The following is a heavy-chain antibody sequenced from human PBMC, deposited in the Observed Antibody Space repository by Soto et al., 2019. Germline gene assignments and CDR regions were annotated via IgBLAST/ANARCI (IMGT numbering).Heavy chain of an antibody. Sequence: SETLSLTCAVYGGSFSGYYWSWIRQPPGKGLEWIGEINHSGSTNYNPSLKSRVTISVDTSKNQFSLKLSSVTAADTTVYYCARGHQSITMVRGVKFDPWGQGTLVTVS. D-gene: IGHD3-10*01. V-gene: IGHV4-34*01. J-gene: IGHJ5*02. CDR3: ARGHQSITMVRGVKFDP. CDR1: GGSFSGYY. CDR2: INHSGST.